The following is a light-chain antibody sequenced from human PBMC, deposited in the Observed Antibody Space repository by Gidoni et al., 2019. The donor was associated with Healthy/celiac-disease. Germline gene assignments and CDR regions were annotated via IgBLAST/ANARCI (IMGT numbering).Light chain of an antibody. CDR3: QVWDSSSDHPVV. Sequence: SYVLTQPPSVSVAPGKTARITCGVNNIGSKSLHWYKQKPGQAPVLVVYDDSDRPSGIPERFSGSNSGNTATLTISMVEAGDEADYYCQVWDSSSDHPVVFGGGTKLTGL. J-gene: IGLJ2*01. CDR2: DDS. V-gene: IGLV3-21*03. CDR1: NIGSKS.